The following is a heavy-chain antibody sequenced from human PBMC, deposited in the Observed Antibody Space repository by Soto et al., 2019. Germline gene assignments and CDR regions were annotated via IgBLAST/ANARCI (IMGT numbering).Heavy chain of an antibody. CDR1: GFTFSSYA. V-gene: IGHV3-23*01. CDR2: ISGSGGST. J-gene: IGHJ4*02. Sequence: PGESLKISCAASGFTFSSYAMSWVRQAPGKGLEWVSAISGSGGSTYYADSVKGRFTISRDNSKNTLYLQMNSLRAEDTAVYYCAKGGGSIAVAGVVGDWGQGTLVTVSS. CDR3: AKGGGSIAVAGVVGD. D-gene: IGHD6-19*01.